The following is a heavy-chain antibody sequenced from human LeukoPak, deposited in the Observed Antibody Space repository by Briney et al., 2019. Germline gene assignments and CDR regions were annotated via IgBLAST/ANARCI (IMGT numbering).Heavy chain of an antibody. Sequence: GGSLRLSCAASGLSFSSYGMHWVRQAPGKGLEWVAVISHEGSGNYYADSVKGRFTISRDNSKNVVYLQMNSLRAEDTAVYYCARTREQWQVLDYWGQGTLVTVSS. CDR2: ISHEGSGN. J-gene: IGHJ4*02. CDR1: GLSFSSYG. CDR3: ARTREQWQVLDY. V-gene: IGHV3-30*03. D-gene: IGHD6-19*01.